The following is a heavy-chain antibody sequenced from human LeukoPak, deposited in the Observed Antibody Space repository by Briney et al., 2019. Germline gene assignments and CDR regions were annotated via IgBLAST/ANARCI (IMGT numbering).Heavy chain of an antibody. D-gene: IGHD6-6*01. V-gene: IGHV3-7*01. CDR2: IKQDGSEK. CDR3: AREVAARSHAFDI. CDR1: GFPFRCYW. J-gene: IGHJ3*02. Sequence: GALRLSWAGSGFPFRCYWVSWGRQASGKGPEGVANIKQDGSEKYYVDSVKGRFTISRDNSKNTLYLQMNSLRAEDTAVYYCAREVAARSHAFDIWGQGTMVTVSS.